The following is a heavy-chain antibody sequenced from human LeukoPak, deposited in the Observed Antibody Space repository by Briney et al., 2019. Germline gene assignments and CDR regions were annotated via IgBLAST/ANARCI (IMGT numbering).Heavy chain of an antibody. J-gene: IGHJ4*02. CDR1: GGSFSGYY. CDR2: INHSGST. CDR3: ARRRGSYYDY. D-gene: IGHD1-26*01. Sequence: SETLSLTCAVYGGSFSGYYWSWIRQPPGKGLEWIGEINHSGSTNYNPSLKSRVTISVDTSKNQFSLKLSSVTAADTAVYYCARRRGSYYDYWGQGTLVTVSS. V-gene: IGHV4-34*01.